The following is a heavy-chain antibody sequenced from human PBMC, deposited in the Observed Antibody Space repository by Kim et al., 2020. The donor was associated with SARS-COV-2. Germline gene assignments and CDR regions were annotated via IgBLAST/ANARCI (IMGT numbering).Heavy chain of an antibody. Sequence: SETLSLTCAASGGSISSSNRWSWVRQPPGKRLEWIGEIYHSGSTNYNPSLKSRVTISVDKSKNQFSLKLSSVTAANTAVYYSARDPSSSWYVGYLNFDYLGQGTRVT. CDR2: IYHSGST. D-gene: IGHD6-13*01. V-gene: IGHV4-4*02. CDR3: ARDPSSSWYVGYLNFDY. CDR1: GGSISSSNR. J-gene: IGHJ4*02.